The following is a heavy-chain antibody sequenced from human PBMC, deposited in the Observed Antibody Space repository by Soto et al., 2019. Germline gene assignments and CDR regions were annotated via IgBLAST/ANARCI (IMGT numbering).Heavy chain of an antibody. Sequence: ASVKVSCKASGYTFTSYGISWVRQAPGQGLEWMGWISAYNGNTNYAQKLQGRVTMTTDTSTSTAYMELRSLRSDDTAVYYCARNPFWTMVRGVIGRYYYYGMDVWGQGTTVTVSS. J-gene: IGHJ6*02. V-gene: IGHV1-18*04. CDR2: ISAYNGNT. D-gene: IGHD3-10*01. CDR3: ARNPFWTMVRGVIGRYYYYGMDV. CDR1: GYTFTSYG.